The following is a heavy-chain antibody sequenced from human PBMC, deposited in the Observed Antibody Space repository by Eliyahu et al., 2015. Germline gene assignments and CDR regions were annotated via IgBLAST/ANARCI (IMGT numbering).Heavy chain of an antibody. V-gene: IGHV2-5*02. D-gene: IGHD2-15*01. CDR3: AHRWVATGSYFFDY. CDR1: GFSLSTSGEA. CDR2: IFWDDDK. J-gene: IGHJ4*02. Sequence: QITLKESGPTLMKPTQTLTLTCTFSGFSLSTSGEAVGWIRQPPGKTLEWLALIFWDDDKRYRPSLKSRLTINADTSKNQVVLTMTNMDPMDTATYYCAHRWVATGSYFFDYWGQGTLVTVSS.